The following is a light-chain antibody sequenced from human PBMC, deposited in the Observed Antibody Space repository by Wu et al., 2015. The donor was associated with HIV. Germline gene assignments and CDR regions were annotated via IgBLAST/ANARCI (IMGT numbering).Light chain of an antibody. J-gene: IGKJ5*01. Sequence: EIVLTQSPGTLSLSPGERATLSCRASRSVSSAVAWYQQKPGQAPRLLIYDASNRATGIPARFTGGGSGTDYSLTISSLDPEDFAVYYCQQHAHWPLTFGQGTRLEIK. V-gene: IGKV3-11*01. CDR3: QQHAHWPLT. CDR1: RSVSSA. CDR2: DAS.